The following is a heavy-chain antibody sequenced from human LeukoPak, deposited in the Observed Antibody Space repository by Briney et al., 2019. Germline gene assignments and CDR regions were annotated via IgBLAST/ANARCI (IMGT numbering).Heavy chain of an antibody. J-gene: IGHJ4*02. CDR2: IYHSGST. CDR1: GYSISSGYY. D-gene: IGHD6-19*01. CDR3: ARTSVAGQRLGYFDY. V-gene: IGHV4-38-2*02. Sequence: PSESLSLTCTVSGYSISSGYYWGWIRPPPGKGLEWIGSIYHSGSTYYNPSLKSRVTISVDTSKNQFSLKLSSVTAADTAVYYSARTSVAGQRLGYFDYWGQGTLVTVSS.